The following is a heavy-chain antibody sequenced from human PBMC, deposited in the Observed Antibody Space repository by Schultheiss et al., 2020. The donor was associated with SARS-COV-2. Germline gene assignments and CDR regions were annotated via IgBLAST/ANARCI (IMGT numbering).Heavy chain of an antibody. Sequence: GGSLRLSCAASGFTFSSYAMSWVRQAPGKGLEWVSAISGNGVTAYYADSVKGRFTISRDNAKNSLYLQMNSLRAEDTAVYYCARDRAPAALYYMDVWGKGTTVTVSS. D-gene: IGHD2-2*01. CDR3: ARDRAPAALYYMDV. V-gene: IGHV3-23*01. CDR1: GFTFSSYA. J-gene: IGHJ6*03. CDR2: ISGNGVTA.